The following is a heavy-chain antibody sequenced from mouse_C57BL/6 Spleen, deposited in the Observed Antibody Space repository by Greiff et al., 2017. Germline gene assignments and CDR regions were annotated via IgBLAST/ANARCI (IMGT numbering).Heavy chain of an antibody. CDR3: ARGNWDGGYFDY. V-gene: IGHV1-4*01. CDR2: INPSSGYT. D-gene: IGHD4-1*01. J-gene: IGHJ2*01. Sequence: QVQLKESGAELARPGASVKMSCKASGYTFTSYTMHWVKQRPGQGLEWIGYINPSSGYTKYNQKFKDKATLTADKSSSTAYMQLSSLTSEDSAVYYCARGNWDGGYFDYWGQGTTLTVSS. CDR1: GYTFTSYT.